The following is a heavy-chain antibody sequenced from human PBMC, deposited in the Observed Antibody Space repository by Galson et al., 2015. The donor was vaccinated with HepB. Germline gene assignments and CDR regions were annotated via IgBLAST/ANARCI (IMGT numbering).Heavy chain of an antibody. J-gene: IGHJ4*02. CDR2: IIPVLDIT. CDR3: ARSHYYDSSPFDS. D-gene: IGHD3-22*01. CDR1: GGAFDKYN. V-gene: IGHV1-69*02. Sequence: SCKASGGAFDKYNFNWVRQAPGQGLEWMGKIIPVLDITKYAQKFQGRVPIPRNTSPRTASMELSSLRSDDTALYYCARSHYYDSSPFDSWGQGTLVTVSS.